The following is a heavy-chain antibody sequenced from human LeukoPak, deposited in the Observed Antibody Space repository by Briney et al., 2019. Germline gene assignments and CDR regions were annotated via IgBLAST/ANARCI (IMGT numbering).Heavy chain of an antibody. Sequence: SVKVSCKASGGTFSSYAISWVRQAPGQGLEWMGGIIPIFGTANYAQKFQGRVTITADESTSTAYMELSSLRSEDTAAYYCAIGYSSGWYERGYFDYWGQGTLVTVSS. J-gene: IGHJ4*02. V-gene: IGHV1-69*01. CDR2: IIPIFGTA. CDR1: GGTFSSYA. CDR3: AIGYSSGWYERGYFDY. D-gene: IGHD6-19*01.